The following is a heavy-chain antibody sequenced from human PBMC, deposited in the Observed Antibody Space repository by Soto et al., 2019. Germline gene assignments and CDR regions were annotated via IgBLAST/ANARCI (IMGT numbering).Heavy chain of an antibody. CDR2: IIPIFGKA. D-gene: IGHD2-21*02. CDR3: ASPTVTAIP. J-gene: IGHJ4*02. V-gene: IGHV1-69*13. CDR1: GYTFTSYG. Sequence: GASVKVSCKASGYTFTSYGISWVRQAPGQGLEWMGGIIPIFGKANYAQKFQGRVTITADESTSTAYMELSSLRSEDTAVYYCASPTVTAIPWGQGTLVTVSS.